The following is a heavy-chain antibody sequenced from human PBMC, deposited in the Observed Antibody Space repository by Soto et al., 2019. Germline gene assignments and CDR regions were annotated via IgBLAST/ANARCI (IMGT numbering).Heavy chain of an antibody. D-gene: IGHD3-10*01. J-gene: IGHJ6*02. V-gene: IGHV3-23*04. CDR3: AKEVYGAARGGMDV. CDR2: ITDNGGST. CDR1: GFTFRNNV. Sequence: EVQLVESGGGLVQPGGSLRLSCAASGFTFRNNVMNWVRQAPGRGLEWVSAITDNGGSTYYADSVKGRCTISRDNSKNPLYLQMNSRRAEDTAVYYCAKEVYGAARGGMDVWGQGTTVTVSS.